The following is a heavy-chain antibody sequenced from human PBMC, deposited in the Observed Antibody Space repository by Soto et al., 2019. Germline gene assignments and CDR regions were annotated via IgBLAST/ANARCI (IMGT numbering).Heavy chain of an antibody. CDR2: ISSGSLSI. V-gene: IGHV3-48*02. CDR1: GFTFSRYT. D-gene: IGHD3-16*01. Sequence: EVQLEESGGGLVQPGGSPRLSCAASGFTFSRYTMNWVRQTPGKGLEWVSYISSGSLSIYYADSVKGRFTVSRDNAKNSLFLQMNSLRDEDTAVYYCARGGSSSDNGMDVWGQGTTVTVSS. CDR3: ARGGSSSDNGMDV. J-gene: IGHJ6*02.